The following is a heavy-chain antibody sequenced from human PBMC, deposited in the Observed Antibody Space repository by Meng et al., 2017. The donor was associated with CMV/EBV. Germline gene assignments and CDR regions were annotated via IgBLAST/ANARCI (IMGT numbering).Heavy chain of an antibody. V-gene: IGHV1-2*02. CDR3: ARGPTGTLFPHDY. Sequence: ASVKVSCKASGYTFTGYYMHWVRQAPGQGLEWMGWINPNSGGTNYAQKFQGGVTMTRDTSISTAYMELSRLRSDDTAVYYCARGPTGTLFPHDYWGQGTLVTVSS. J-gene: IGHJ4*02. CDR1: GYTFTGYY. CDR2: INPNSGGT. D-gene: IGHD1-1*01.